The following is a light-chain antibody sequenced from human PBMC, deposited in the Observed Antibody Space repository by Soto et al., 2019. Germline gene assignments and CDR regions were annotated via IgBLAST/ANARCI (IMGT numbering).Light chain of an antibody. CDR3: QHYNSYSEA. CDR1: QSISSW. CDR2: DAS. J-gene: IGKJ1*01. V-gene: IGKV1-5*01. Sequence: DIQLTQSRSTLSASVGERVTLTCLASQSISSWLAWYQQKPGKAPKLLIYDASSLESGVPSRFSGSGSGTEFTLTISSLQPDDFATYYCQHYNSYSEAFGQGTKVDIK.